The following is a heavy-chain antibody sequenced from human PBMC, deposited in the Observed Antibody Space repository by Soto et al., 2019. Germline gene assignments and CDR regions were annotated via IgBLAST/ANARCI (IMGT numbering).Heavy chain of an antibody. J-gene: IGHJ6*02. CDR2: TYYRSKWYN. Sequence: SQTLSLTCAISGDSVSSNSAAWNWIRQSPSRGLEWLGRTYYRSKWYNDYAVSVKSRITINPDTSKNQFSLQLNSVTPEDTAVYYCAREGYSSGYDSNYYHGMDVWGQGTTVTVSS. CDR3: AREGYSSGYDSNYYHGMDV. D-gene: IGHD5-12*01. V-gene: IGHV6-1*01. CDR1: GDSVSSNSAA.